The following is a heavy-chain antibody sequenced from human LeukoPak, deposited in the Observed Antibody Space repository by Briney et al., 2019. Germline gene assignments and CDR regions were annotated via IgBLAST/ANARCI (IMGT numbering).Heavy chain of an antibody. J-gene: IGHJ4*02. Sequence: PGVSLRLSCAASGFAVSSIYMSWVRQAPGKGLEWVSVIYTGGSTYYADSVKGRFTISRDNSKNTVYLQMNSLRAEDTAVYYCARERGTSGYILAFWGQGTLVTVSS. CDR1: GFAVSSIY. CDR2: IYTGGST. D-gene: IGHD3-22*01. V-gene: IGHV3-53*01. CDR3: ARERGTSGYILAF.